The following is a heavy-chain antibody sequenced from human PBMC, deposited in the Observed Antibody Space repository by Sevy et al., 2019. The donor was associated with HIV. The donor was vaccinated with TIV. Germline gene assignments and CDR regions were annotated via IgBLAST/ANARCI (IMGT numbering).Heavy chain of an antibody. CDR2: IYYSGSA. D-gene: IGHD3-3*01. V-gene: IGHV4-39*01. CDR1: GGYISSNNYY. CDR3: ARLTIFGVVTDNWFDP. Sequence: SEILSLTCTVSGGYISSNNYYWGWIRQPPGKGLEWIGSIYYSGSAYYNPSLKSRVTISVDTSKNQFSLKVSSVTAADTAVYYCARLTIFGVVTDNWFDPWGQGTLVTVSS. J-gene: IGHJ5*02.